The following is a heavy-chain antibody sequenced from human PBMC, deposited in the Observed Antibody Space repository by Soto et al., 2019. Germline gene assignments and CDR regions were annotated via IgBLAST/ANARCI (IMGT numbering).Heavy chain of an antibody. CDR1: GFVFRSYW. CDR2: INQDGSEK. J-gene: IGHJ4*02. CDR3: ARDGVAAGLYLDN. V-gene: IGHV3-7*01. D-gene: IGHD6-19*01. Sequence: SLRLSCAASGFVFRSYWMRWVRQAPGKGLEWVANINQDGSEKYYVDSVRGRFIISRDNAEHSLYLQMNSVRAEDTALYYCARDGVAAGLYLDNWGQGTLVTVSS.